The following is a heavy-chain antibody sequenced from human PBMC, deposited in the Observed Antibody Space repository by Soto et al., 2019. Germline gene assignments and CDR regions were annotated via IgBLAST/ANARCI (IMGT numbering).Heavy chain of an antibody. Sequence: GGSLRLSCAASGFTFSSYSMNWVRQAPGKGLEWVSYISSSSSTIYYADSVKGRFTISRDNAKNSLYLQMNSLRDEDTAVYYCARELRLGELLYPNWFDPWGQGTLVTVSS. J-gene: IGHJ5*02. D-gene: IGHD3-10*01. V-gene: IGHV3-48*02. CDR2: ISSSSSTI. CDR1: GFTFSSYS. CDR3: ARELRLGELLYPNWFDP.